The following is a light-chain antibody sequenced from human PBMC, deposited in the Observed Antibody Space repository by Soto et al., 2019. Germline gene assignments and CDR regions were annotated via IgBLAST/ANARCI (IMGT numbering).Light chain of an antibody. CDR2: GAS. CDR3: QQYGSSPTWT. V-gene: IGKV3-20*01. CDR1: QSVSSNY. Sequence: ESVLRQSPGTLSLSPVEIATLSCRASQSVSSNYLAWYQQKPGQAPRLLIYGASTRATGIPDRFSGSGSGTDFTLTISRLEPEDSAVYYCQQYGSSPTWTFGQGTKVDIK. J-gene: IGKJ1*01.